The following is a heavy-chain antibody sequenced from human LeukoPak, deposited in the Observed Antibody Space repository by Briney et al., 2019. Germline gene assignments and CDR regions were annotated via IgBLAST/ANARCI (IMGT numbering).Heavy chain of an antibody. D-gene: IGHD3-16*01. CDR3: ARGWGPFDY. J-gene: IGHJ4*02. V-gene: IGHV4-61*02. Sequence: PSQTLSLTCTVSGGSITSTSYYWSWIRQPAGKGLEWIGRIYTSGGTNYNPSLRSRVTISVDTSKNQFPLKVSSVTAADTAVYYCARGWGPFDYWGQGTLVTVSS. CDR2: IYTSGGT. CDR1: GGSITSTSYY.